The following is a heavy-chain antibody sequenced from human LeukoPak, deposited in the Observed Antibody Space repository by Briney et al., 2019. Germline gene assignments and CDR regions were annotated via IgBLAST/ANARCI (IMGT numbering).Heavy chain of an antibody. Sequence: SETLSLTCTVSGGSISSYYWSWIRQPAGKGLEWIGRIYTSGSTNYNPSLKSRVTMSVDTSKNQFSLKLSSVTAADTAVYYCARMRGLAAAANPSYYYYYMDVWGKGTTVTVSS. V-gene: IGHV4-4*07. CDR1: GGSISSYY. CDR3: ARMRGLAAAANPSYYYYYMDV. CDR2: IYTSGST. J-gene: IGHJ6*03. D-gene: IGHD6-13*01.